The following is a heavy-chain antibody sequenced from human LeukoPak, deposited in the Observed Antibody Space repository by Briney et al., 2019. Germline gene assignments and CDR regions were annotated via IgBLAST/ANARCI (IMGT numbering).Heavy chain of an antibody. J-gene: IGHJ4*02. V-gene: IGHV4-39*01. CDR3: ARQTGSGLFILP. Sequence: SETLSLTCTVSGGSISSYYGNWIRHPPGKGLEWIGSIYYSGNTYYNASLKSQVSISIDTSKNQFSLRLTSVTAADTAVYYCARQTGSGLFILPGGQGTLVTVSS. D-gene: IGHD3-3*01. CDR1: GGSISSYY. CDR2: IYYSGNT.